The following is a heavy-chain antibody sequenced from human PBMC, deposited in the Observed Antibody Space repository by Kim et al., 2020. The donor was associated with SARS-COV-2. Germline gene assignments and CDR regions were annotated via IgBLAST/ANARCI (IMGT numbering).Heavy chain of an antibody. CDR1: GGSFSGYY. CDR3: ARGRSITMVRGAIFLDY. D-gene: IGHD3-10*01. J-gene: IGHJ4*02. CDR2: INHSGST. Sequence: SETLSLTCAVYGGSFSGYYWSWIRQPPGKGLEWIGEINHSGSTNYNPSLKSRVTISVDTSKNQFSLKLSSVTAADTAVYYCARGRSITMVRGAIFLDYWGQGTLVTVSS. V-gene: IGHV4-34*01.